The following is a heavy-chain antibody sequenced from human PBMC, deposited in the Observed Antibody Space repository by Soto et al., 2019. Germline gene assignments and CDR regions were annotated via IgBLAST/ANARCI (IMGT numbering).Heavy chain of an antibody. CDR3: FSPPLPNIVWSPFNYYGMDV. CDR2: ISGSGGST. V-gene: IGHV3-23*01. J-gene: IGHJ6*02. Sequence: GGSLRLSCAASGFTFSSYAMSWVRQAPGKGLEWVSAISGSGGSTYYADSVKGRFTISRDNSKNTLYLQMNSLRAEDTAVYYCFSPPLPNIVWSPFNYYGMDVWGQGTTVTVSS. D-gene: IGHD5-12*01. CDR1: GFTFSSYA.